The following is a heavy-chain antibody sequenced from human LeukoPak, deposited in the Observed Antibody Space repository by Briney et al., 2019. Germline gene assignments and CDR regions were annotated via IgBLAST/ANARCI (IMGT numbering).Heavy chain of an antibody. V-gene: IGHV4-34*01. Sequence: SSETLSLTCAVYGGSFSGYYWSWIRQPPGKGLEWIGEINHSGSTNYNPSLKSRVTISVDTSKNQFSLKLSSVTAADTAVYYCARGPVAVAVVDYWGQGTLVTVSS. CDR1: GGSFSGYY. J-gene: IGHJ4*02. D-gene: IGHD6-19*01. CDR3: ARGPVAVAVVDY. CDR2: INHSGST.